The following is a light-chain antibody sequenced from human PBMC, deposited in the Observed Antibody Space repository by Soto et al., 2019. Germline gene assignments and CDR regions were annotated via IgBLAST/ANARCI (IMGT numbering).Light chain of an antibody. Sequence: QSVLTQPPSASGAPGQRVTISCTGSSSNIGAGYDVHWYQRLPGTAPKVLIYGNNNRPSGVPDRFSGSKSGTSASLAITGLQAEDEADYYCQSYYSSLSGSYVFGSGTKLTVL. CDR1: SSNIGAGYD. CDR2: GNN. CDR3: QSYYSSLSGSYV. J-gene: IGLJ1*01. V-gene: IGLV1-40*01.